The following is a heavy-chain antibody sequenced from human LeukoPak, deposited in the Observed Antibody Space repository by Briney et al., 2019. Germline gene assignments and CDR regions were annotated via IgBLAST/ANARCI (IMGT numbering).Heavy chain of an antibody. CDR1: GFTFSNYW. J-gene: IGHJ3*02. CDR2: INRDGRST. D-gene: IGHD6-13*01. CDR3: ARDSGSSWHDAFDI. Sequence: GGSLRLSCAASGFTFSNYWMHWVRQAPGKGLVWVSRINRDGRSTNYADSVKGRFTISRDNAKNTVFLQMNSLRAEDTAVYYCARDSGSSWHDAFDIWGQGTMVTVSS. V-gene: IGHV3-74*01.